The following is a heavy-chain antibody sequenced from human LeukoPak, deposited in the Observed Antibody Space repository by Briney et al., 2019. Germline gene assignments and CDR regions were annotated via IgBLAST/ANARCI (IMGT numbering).Heavy chain of an antibody. CDR3: ARDPLAVAGISPNWFDP. CDR2: IYTSGST. V-gene: IGHV4-4*07. CDR1: GGSISSYY. Sequence: PSETPSLTCTVSGGSISSYYWSWIRQPAGKGLEWIGRIYTSGSTNYNPSLKSRVTMSVDTSKNQFSLKLSSVTAADTAVYYCARDPLAVAGISPNWFDPWGQGTLVTVSS. J-gene: IGHJ5*02. D-gene: IGHD6-19*01.